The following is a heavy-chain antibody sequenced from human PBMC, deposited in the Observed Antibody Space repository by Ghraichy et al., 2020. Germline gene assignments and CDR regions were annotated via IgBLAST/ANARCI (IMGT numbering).Heavy chain of an antibody. CDR1: GYSISSGYY. V-gene: IGHV4-38-2*01. J-gene: IGHJ4*02. D-gene: IGHD1-1*01. Sequence: SETLSLTCAVSGYSISSGYYWGWIRQPPGEGLEWIGYIYYTGRTSYSSSLKSRITMSVDTSKNQFSLKLTSVTAADTAVYYCARLETQQTLLSYFDYWGQGALVTVSS. CDR3: ARLETQQTLLSYFDY. CDR2: IYYTGRT.